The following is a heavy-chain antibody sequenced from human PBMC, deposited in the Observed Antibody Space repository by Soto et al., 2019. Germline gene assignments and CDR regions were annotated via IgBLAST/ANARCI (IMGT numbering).Heavy chain of an antibody. CDR2: ISGGGGNT. D-gene: IGHD6-19*01. CDR1: GFTFSSYA. CDR3: AKDRGAGGRFSGIAVAGIPS. V-gene: IGHV3-23*01. J-gene: IGHJ5*02. Sequence: EVQLLESGGGLVQPGGSLRLSCAASGFTFSSYAMSWVRQTPGKGLEWVSGISGGGGNTYYADAVTGRFTISRDNSRNTLYLKMISLRAADTAIYYCAKDRGAGGRFSGIAVAGIPSWGQGTLVTVSS.